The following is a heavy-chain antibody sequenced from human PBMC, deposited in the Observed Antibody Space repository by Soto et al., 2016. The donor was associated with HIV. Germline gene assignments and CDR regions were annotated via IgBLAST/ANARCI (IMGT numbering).Heavy chain of an antibody. CDR1: GYTFTSYG. CDR3: ARALVHCSGGSCYSYYMDV. CDR2: ISGYNGNT. D-gene: IGHD2-15*01. V-gene: IGHV1-18*01. J-gene: IGHJ6*03. Sequence: QVQLVQSGAEVKKPGASVKASCKASGYTFTSYGINWVRQAPGQGLEWMGWISGYNGNTNYAQKIQGRVTMTTDTSTSTAYMELRSLRSDDTAVYYCARALVHCSGGSCYSYYMDVWGKGTTVTVSS.